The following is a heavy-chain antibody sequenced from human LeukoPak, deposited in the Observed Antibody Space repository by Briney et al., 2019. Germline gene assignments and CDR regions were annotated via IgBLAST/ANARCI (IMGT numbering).Heavy chain of an antibody. CDR3: ARARGYYDSSEYYFDY. J-gene: IGHJ4*02. D-gene: IGHD3-22*01. Sequence: SVKVSCKASGGTFSSYAISWVRQAPGQGLEWMGRIIPIFGTGNYAQKFQGRVTITSDESTSTAYMELSSLRSEDTAVYYCARARGYYDSSEYYFDYWGQGTLVTVSS. CDR2: IIPIFGTG. CDR1: GGTFSSYA. V-gene: IGHV1-69*13.